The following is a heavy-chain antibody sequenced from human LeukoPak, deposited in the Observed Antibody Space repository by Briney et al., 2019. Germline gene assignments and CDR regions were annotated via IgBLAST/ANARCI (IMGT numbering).Heavy chain of an antibody. CDR3: ATARVAVPGPDFNF. J-gene: IGHJ4*02. CDR2: IYSSGST. Sequence: PSQTLSLTCTVSGGSISSGGYYWSWIRQHPGKGLEWIGYIYSSGSTTYNPSLNSRVTISVDMSKNQFSLSLTSVTAADTAVYYCATARVAVPGPDFNFWGQGILVTVSS. D-gene: IGHD6-19*01. V-gene: IGHV4-31*03. CDR1: GGSISSGGYY.